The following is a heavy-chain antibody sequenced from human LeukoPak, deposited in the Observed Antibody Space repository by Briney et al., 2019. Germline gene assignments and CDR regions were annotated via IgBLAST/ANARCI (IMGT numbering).Heavy chain of an antibody. Sequence: PGGSLRLSCVASGFTFRTYAMYWVRQAPGKGLEWVAVISSDGSNKFYADSVKGRFTISRDNSKNTLYLQMNSLSTEDTALYYCARDTYGSSWSPLNYWGQGTLVTVSS. V-gene: IGHV3-30-3*01. CDR1: GFTFRTYA. CDR2: ISSDGSNK. CDR3: ARDTYGSSWSPLNY. D-gene: IGHD6-13*01. J-gene: IGHJ4*02.